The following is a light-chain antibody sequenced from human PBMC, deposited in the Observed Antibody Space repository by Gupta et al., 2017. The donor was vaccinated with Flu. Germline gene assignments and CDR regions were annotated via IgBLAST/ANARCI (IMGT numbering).Light chain of an antibody. V-gene: IGLV2-11*01. CDR3: CSYAGTSAPWV. Sequence: QSALTQPPSVSGSPGQSVTISCSGLKNDIGGFNSVSWYQQHPGKAPKVIIYNVIKRPSGVPDRFSGSKSDKMASLTISGLQTEDEAHYHCCSYAGTSAPWVCGGGTELIVL. CDR1: KNDIGGFNS. J-gene: IGLJ3*02. CDR2: NVI.